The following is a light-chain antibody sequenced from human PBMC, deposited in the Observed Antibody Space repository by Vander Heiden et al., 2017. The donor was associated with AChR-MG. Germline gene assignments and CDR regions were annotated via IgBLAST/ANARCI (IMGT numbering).Light chain of an antibody. CDR1: QSISSY. CDR3: QQSYSTPRT. Sequence: DIQMTQSPSSLSASIGDRVTITCRASQSISSYLNWYQQKPGKVPKLLIYAASNLQSGVPSRFSGSGSGTDFTLTINSLQPEDFATYYCQQSYSTPRTFGQGTKLEIK. J-gene: IGKJ2*01. V-gene: IGKV1-39*01. CDR2: AAS.